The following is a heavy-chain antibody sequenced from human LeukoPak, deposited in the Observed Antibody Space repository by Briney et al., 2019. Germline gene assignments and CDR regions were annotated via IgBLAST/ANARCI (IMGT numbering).Heavy chain of an antibody. CDR1: GFTFSSYA. V-gene: IGHV3-23*01. J-gene: IGHJ4*02. D-gene: IGHD4-23*01. CDR2: ISGSGGST. Sequence: TGGTLRLSCAASGFTFSSYAMSWVRQAPGKGLEWVSAISGSGGSTHYADSVKGRFTISRGNSKNTLYLQMNSLRAEDTAVYYCAKAPTVVTPDPFDYWGQGTLVTVSS. CDR3: AKAPTVVTPDPFDY.